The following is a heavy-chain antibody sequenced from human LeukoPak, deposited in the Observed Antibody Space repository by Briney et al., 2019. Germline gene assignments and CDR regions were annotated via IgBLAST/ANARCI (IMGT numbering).Heavy chain of an antibody. Sequence: SVKVACKASGDTFSSYAISWVRQAPGQGLEWMGAIIPIFDRPNYTQRFQGRVSITADESTRTAYMDLSSLRFEDTAVYYCATKTAGLAAAGTWDYYYYYMDVWGKGTTVTVSS. V-gene: IGHV1-69*01. J-gene: IGHJ6*03. CDR1: GDTFSSYA. D-gene: IGHD6-13*01. CDR2: IIPIFDRP. CDR3: ATKTAGLAAAGTWDYYYYYMDV.